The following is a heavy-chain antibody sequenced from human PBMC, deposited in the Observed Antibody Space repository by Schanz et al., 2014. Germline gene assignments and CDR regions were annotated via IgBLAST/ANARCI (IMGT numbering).Heavy chain of an antibody. J-gene: IGHJ4*02. Sequence: EVQLLESGGGLVQPGGSLRLSCAASGFTFSSYAMSWVRQAPGKGLEWVSGISGSGGSTYYADSVKGRFTISRDNSKNTLYLQMNSLRAEDTAVYYCAKGLYYDNTGGEFDYWGQGTLVTVSS. CDR1: GFTFSSYA. CDR3: AKGLYYDNTGGEFDY. V-gene: IGHV3-23*01. CDR2: ISGSGGST. D-gene: IGHD3-16*01.